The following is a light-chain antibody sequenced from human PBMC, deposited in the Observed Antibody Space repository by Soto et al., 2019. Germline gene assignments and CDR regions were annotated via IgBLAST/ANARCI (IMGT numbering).Light chain of an antibody. CDR3: SSYTSDSSYV. J-gene: IGLJ1*01. V-gene: IGLV2-14*01. CDR2: AVS. Sequence: QSVLAQPASVSGSPGQSITISCTGTSSDVGLYDYVSLYQHHPGKAPQLMIYAVSNRPSGVSNRFSASKSGNTASLFISGLQAEDEADYYCSSYTSDSSYVFGSGTKVTVL. CDR1: SSDVGLYDY.